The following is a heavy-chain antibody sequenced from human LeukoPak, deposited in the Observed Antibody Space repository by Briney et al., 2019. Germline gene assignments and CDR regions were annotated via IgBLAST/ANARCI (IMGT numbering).Heavy chain of an antibody. V-gene: IGHV3-11*04. CDR2: ISSSGSTI. D-gene: IGHD4-17*01. J-gene: IGHJ4*02. Sequence: VGSLRLSCAASGFTFSDYYMSWIRQAPGKGLEWVSYISSSGSTIYYADSVKGRFTISRDNAKNSLYLQMNSLRAEDTAEYYCAREVYGDYDLDYWGQGTLVTVSS. CDR1: GFTFSDYY. CDR3: AREVYGDYDLDY.